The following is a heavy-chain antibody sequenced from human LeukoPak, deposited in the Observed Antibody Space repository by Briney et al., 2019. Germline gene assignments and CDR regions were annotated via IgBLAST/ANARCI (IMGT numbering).Heavy chain of an antibody. V-gene: IGHV3-30-3*01. CDR2: ISYDGSNK. D-gene: IGHD1-1*01. J-gene: IGHJ4*02. CDR3: AKDFGHWNEKGGIDY. Sequence: GGSLRLSCAASGFTFSSYAMHWVRQAPGKGLEWVAVISYDGSNKYYADSVKGRFTISRDNAKNSLYLQMNSLRAEDTALYYCAKDFGHWNEKGGIDYWGQGTLVTVSS. CDR1: GFTFSSYA.